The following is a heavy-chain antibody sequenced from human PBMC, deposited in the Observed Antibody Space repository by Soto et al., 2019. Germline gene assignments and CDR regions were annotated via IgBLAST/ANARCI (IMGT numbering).Heavy chain of an antibody. CDR1: GFTFSSYE. D-gene: IGHD3-16*01. CDR2: ISSSGSTI. V-gene: IGHV3-48*03. Sequence: PGGSLRLSCAASGFTFSSYEMNWVRQAPGKGLEWVSYISSSGSTIYYADSVKGRFTISRDNAKNSLYLQMNSLRAEDTAVYYCARDRTWGDYYGMDVWGQGTTVTV. J-gene: IGHJ6*02. CDR3: ARDRTWGDYYGMDV.